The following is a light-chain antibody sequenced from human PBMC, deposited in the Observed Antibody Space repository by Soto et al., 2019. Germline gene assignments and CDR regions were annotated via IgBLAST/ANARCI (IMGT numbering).Light chain of an antibody. CDR2: DAS. Sequence: EIVLTQSPATLSLSPGDRATLSCRASQSISTFLAWYQQKPGQAPRLLIYDASNRATGIPARFSGSGSGTDFTLTITSLEPEDFAVYFCQQYVTAPRTFGQGTKVEIK. CDR1: QSISTF. CDR3: QQYVTAPRT. V-gene: IGKV3-11*01. J-gene: IGKJ1*01.